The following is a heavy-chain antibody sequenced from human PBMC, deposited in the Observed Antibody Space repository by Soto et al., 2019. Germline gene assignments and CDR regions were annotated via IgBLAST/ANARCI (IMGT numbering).Heavy chain of an antibody. CDR2: IYYSGST. J-gene: IGHJ6*02. V-gene: IGHV4-31*03. D-gene: IGHD6-6*01. CDR3: ARDIADRRDYYYGMDV. Sequence: SETLSLTCTVSGGSISSGGYYWSWIRQHPGKGLEWIGYIYYSGSTYYNPSLKSRATISVDTSKNQFSLKLSSVTAADTAVYYCARDIADRRDYYYGMDVSGQGPTVTVSS. CDR1: GGSISSGGYY.